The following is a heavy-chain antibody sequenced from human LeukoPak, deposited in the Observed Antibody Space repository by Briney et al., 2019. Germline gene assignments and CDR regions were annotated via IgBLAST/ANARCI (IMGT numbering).Heavy chain of an antibody. Sequence: GGSLRLSCAASGFAFRSQDMGWVRQAPGKGLEWVSAVSDSGDRTYYVDSVKGRFTISRDNSKNTLYLQMNSLRAEDTAVYYCAKDPKWGPSWYFDVWGRGTLVTVSS. CDR3: AKDPKWGPSWYFDV. CDR1: GFAFRSQD. V-gene: IGHV3-23*01. J-gene: IGHJ2*01. CDR2: VSDSGDRT. D-gene: IGHD1-26*01.